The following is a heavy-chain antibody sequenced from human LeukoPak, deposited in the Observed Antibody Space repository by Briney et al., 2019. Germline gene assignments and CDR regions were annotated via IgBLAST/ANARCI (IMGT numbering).Heavy chain of an antibody. CDR2: IYYSGST. Sequence: SETLSLICSVSGGSISSYYWSWIWQPPGKGLEWIGYIYYSGSTNYNPSLKSRVTISVDTSKNQFSLKLSSVTAADTAVYYCARDAYGDYHDYWGQGTLVTVSS. D-gene: IGHD4-17*01. CDR3: ARDAYGDYHDY. J-gene: IGHJ4*02. CDR1: GGSISSYY. V-gene: IGHV4-59*01.